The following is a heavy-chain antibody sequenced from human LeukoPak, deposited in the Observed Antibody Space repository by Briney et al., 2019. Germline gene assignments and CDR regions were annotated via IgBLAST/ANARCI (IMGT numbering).Heavy chain of an antibody. CDR2: ISSSSSYI. D-gene: IGHD3-10*01. CDR3: ARGGLLWFGELFPSTDY. V-gene: IGHV3-21*01. Sequence: PGGSLRLSCAASGFTFSSYSMNWVRQAPGKGLEWVSSISSSSSYIYYADSVKGRFTISRDNAKNPLYLQMNSLRAEDTAVYYCARGGLLWFGELFPSTDYWGQGTLVTVSS. J-gene: IGHJ4*02. CDR1: GFTFSSYS.